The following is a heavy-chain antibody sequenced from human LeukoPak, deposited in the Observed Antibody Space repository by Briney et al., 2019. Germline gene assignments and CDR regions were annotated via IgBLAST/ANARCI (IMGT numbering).Heavy chain of an antibody. J-gene: IGHJ3*01. Sequence: SEALYLTCTVSGGSVSSNRYFWNWIGPRPGPGLQWIGYFYYSGSTDYHPSLESRVTISVDTSNNQFSLKLCSVTAADTALYYCGRVMASNGSIDFWGQGTMVTVSS. D-gene: IGHD1-26*01. CDR1: GGSVSSNRYF. CDR3: GRVMASNGSIDF. V-gene: IGHV4-61*01. CDR2: FYYSGST.